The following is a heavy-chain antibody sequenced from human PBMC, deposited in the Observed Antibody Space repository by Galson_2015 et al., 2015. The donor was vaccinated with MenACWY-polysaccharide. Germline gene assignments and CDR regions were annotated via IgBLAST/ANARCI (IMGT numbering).Heavy chain of an antibody. J-gene: IGHJ4*02. CDR1: GFTFSSYS. CDR3: AGDMGGGGDYDY. Sequence: SLRLSCAASGFTFSSYSMNWVRQAPGKGLEWVSSISSSSSYIYYADSVKGRFTISRDNAKNSLYLQMNSLRAEDAAVYYCAGDMGGGGDYDYWGQGTLVTVSS. CDR2: ISSSSSYI. D-gene: IGHD3-16*01. V-gene: IGHV3-21*01.